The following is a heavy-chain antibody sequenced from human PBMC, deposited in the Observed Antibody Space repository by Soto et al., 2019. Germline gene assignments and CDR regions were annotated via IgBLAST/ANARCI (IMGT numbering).Heavy chain of an antibody. D-gene: IGHD3-22*01. CDR3: AKSRYSDSSGDFYDY. V-gene: IGHV3-23*01. CDR1: AFTFNNYA. Sequence: GGSLRLSSAASAFTFNNYAMSWVRQAPGKGLEWVSGIGGSGRTTYYADSVKGRFTISRDNSNNTLFLQMNSLRAEDTAVYYCAKSRYSDSSGDFYDYWGQGTLVTVSS. J-gene: IGHJ4*02. CDR2: IGGSGRTT.